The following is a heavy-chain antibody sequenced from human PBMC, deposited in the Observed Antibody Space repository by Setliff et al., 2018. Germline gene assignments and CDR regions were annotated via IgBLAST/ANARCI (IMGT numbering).Heavy chain of an antibody. D-gene: IGHD3-3*01. CDR3: ARSEGYNFWSGYPNWFDP. J-gene: IGHJ5*02. CDR2: IYTSGST. V-gene: IGHV4-61*09. Sequence: PSETLSLTCTVSGGSISSGSYYWSWIRQPAGKGLEWIGHIYTSGSTNYNPSLKSRVTISVDTSKNQFSLKLSSVTAADTAVYYCARSEGYNFWSGYPNWFDPWGQGTLVTVSS. CDR1: GGSISSGSYY.